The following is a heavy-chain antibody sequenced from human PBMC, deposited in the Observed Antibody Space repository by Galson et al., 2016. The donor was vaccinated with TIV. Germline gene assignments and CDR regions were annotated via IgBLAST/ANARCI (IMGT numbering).Heavy chain of an antibody. J-gene: IGHJ6*02. D-gene: IGHD2-2*01. CDR1: GYSFLSYG. V-gene: IGHV1-18*04. CDR2: ISAYNGDI. Sequence: QSGAEVKKPGASVKVSCKASGYSFLSYGMTWVRQAPGRGLEGLGWISAYNGDIKSARKFQGRVTMTTDTSTNTAYMELRSLGSDDTAVYYCATELYCSSISCYYYYGLDVWGHGATVTVSS. CDR3: ATELYCSSISCYYYYGLDV.